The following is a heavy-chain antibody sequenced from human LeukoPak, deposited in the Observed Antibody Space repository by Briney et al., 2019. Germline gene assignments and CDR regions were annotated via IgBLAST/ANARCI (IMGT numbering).Heavy chain of an antibody. J-gene: IGHJ4*02. CDR3: ARGRDGYRLIEYYFDY. Sequence: SVKVSCKASGYTFTGYYMHWVRQAPGQGLEWMGGIIPIFGTANYAQKFQGRVTITTDESTSTAYMELSSLRSEDTAVYYCARGRDGYRLIEYYFDYWGQGTLVTVSS. V-gene: IGHV1-69*05. D-gene: IGHD5-24*01. CDR2: IIPIFGTA. CDR1: GYTFTGYY.